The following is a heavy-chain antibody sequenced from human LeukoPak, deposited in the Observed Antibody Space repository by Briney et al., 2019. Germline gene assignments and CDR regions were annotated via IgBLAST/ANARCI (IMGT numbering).Heavy chain of an antibody. CDR2: IYTSGST. CDR1: GGSISSYY. CDR3: ARGGEYCSSTSCYYDS. V-gene: IGHV4-4*07. Sequence: SETLSLTCTVSGGSISSYYWSWIRQPAGKGLEWIGRIYTSGSTNYNPSLKSRVTMSVDTSKNQFSLKLSPVTAADTAVYYCARGGEYCSSTSCYYDSWGQGTLVTVSS. J-gene: IGHJ4*02. D-gene: IGHD2-2*01.